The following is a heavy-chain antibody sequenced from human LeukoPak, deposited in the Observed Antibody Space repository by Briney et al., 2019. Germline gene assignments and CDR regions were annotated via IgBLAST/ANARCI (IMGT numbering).Heavy chain of an antibody. D-gene: IGHD2-2*01. CDR1: GYTFTGYY. Sequence: ASVKVSCKASGYTFTGYYMHWVRQAPGQGLEWMGWINPNSGGTNYAQKFQGRVTMTRDTSISTAYMELSRLRSDDTAVYYCASATPDIVVVPAAMPDYYYYGMDVWGQGTTVTVSS. CDR3: ASATPDIVVVPAAMPDYYYYGMDV. V-gene: IGHV1-2*02. CDR2: INPNSGGT. J-gene: IGHJ6*02.